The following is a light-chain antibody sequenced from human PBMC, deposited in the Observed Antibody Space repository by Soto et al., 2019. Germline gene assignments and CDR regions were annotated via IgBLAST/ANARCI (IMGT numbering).Light chain of an antibody. CDR3: VAWDGSLNSLL. CDR2: RTD. CDR1: SSNIGSNY. J-gene: IGLJ2*01. Sequence: QSVLTQPPSASGTPGQRVTISCSGSSSNIGSNYVYWYQQVPGTAPKLLIYRTDQRPSGVPDRFAPSKPGASASLVISGLRSEDEADYCCVAWDGSLNSLLFGGGTKLTVL. V-gene: IGLV1-47*01.